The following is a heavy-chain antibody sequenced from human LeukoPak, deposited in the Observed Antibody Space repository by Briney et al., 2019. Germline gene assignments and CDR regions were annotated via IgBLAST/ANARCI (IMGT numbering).Heavy chain of an antibody. V-gene: IGHV5-51*01. Sequence: GESLKIFCKGSGYSFTSYWIGWVRQMAGKDLEWMGIIYPGDSDTRYSPSFQGQVTISADKSITTAYLLWSSLKASDTAMYYCASYNYYDSSGYYYEWVYWGQGTLVTVSS. CDR3: ASYNYYDSSGYYYEWVY. CDR2: IYPGDSDT. CDR1: GYSFTSYW. D-gene: IGHD3-22*01. J-gene: IGHJ4*02.